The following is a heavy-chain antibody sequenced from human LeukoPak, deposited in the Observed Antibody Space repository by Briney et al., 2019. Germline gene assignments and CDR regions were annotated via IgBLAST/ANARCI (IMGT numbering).Heavy chain of an antibody. D-gene: IGHD2-15*01. CDR3: ARELGIAGFDP. Sequence: ASVKVSCKASGYNFNGNYMHWVRQAPGQGLEWMGWINPNSGGTNYAQKFQGRVTMTRDTSISTAYMELSRLRSDDTAVYYCARELGIAGFDPWGQGTLVTVSS. V-gene: IGHV1-2*02. CDR2: INPNSGGT. CDR1: GYNFNGNY. J-gene: IGHJ5*02.